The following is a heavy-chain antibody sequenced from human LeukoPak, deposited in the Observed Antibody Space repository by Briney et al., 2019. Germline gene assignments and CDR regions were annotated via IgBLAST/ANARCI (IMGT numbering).Heavy chain of an antibody. V-gene: IGHV3-21*01. D-gene: IGHD6-13*01. J-gene: IGHJ4*02. Sequence: GGSLRLSCAASGFTFSSYSMNWVRQAPGKGLEWASSISSSSSYIYCADSVKGRFTISRDNAKNSLYLQMNSLRAEDTAVYYCARVTGYSSSWSDYWGQGTLVTVSS. CDR2: ISSSSSYI. CDR1: GFTFSSYS. CDR3: ARVTGYSSSWSDY.